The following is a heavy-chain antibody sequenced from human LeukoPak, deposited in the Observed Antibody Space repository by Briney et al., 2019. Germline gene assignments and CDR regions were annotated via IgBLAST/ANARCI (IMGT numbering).Heavy chain of an antibody. V-gene: IGHV3-21*01. CDR1: GFTFSSYS. D-gene: IGHD3-3*01. CDR2: ISSSSSYI. Sequence: KSGGSLRLSCAASGFTFSSYSMSWVRQAPGKGLEWVSSISSSSSYIYYADSVKGRFTISRDNAKNSLYLQMNSLRAEDTAVYYCARGHYDFWSVHPNDAFDIWGQGTMVTVSS. J-gene: IGHJ3*02. CDR3: ARGHYDFWSVHPNDAFDI.